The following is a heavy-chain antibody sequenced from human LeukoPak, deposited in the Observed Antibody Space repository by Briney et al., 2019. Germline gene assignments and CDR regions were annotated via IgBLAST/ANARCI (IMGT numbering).Heavy chain of an antibody. CDR1: GFTFSSYE. V-gene: IGHV3-23*01. CDR3: AKDNRGANDY. J-gene: IGHJ4*02. D-gene: IGHD2/OR15-2a*01. Sequence: GGSLRLSCAASGFTFSSYEMNWVRQAPGKGLEWVSAISGSGGSTYYADSVKGRFTISRDNSKNTLYLQMNSLRAEDTAVYYCAKDNRGANDYWGQGTLVTVSS. CDR2: ISGSGGST.